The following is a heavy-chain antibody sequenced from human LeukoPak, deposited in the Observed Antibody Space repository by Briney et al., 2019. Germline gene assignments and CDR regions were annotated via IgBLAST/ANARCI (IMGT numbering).Heavy chain of an antibody. D-gene: IGHD5-24*01. Sequence: ASVKVSCKASGGTFSSYATSWVRQAPGQGLEWMGRIIPIFGIANYAQKFQGRVTITADKSTSTAYMELSSLRSEDTAVYYCARDGLATIPRRPLWGSEYYFDYWGQGTLVTVSS. J-gene: IGHJ4*02. CDR3: ARDGLATIPRRPLWGSEYYFDY. V-gene: IGHV1-69*04. CDR2: IIPIFGIA. CDR1: GGTFSSYA.